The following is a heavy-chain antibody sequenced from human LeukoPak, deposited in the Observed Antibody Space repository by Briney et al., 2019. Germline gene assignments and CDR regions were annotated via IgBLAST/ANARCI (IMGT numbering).Heavy chain of an antibody. Sequence: SETLSLTCTVSGDSINSSDYYWAWIRQPPGEGLEWIGTIYYSGSTYYKSSLKSRLTISVDSSKNQFSLKMISVTAADTAVYHCAGLVVGTATIDYWGQGTLVTVSS. CDR3: AGLVVGTATIDY. CDR2: IYYSGST. V-gene: IGHV4-39*01. CDR1: GDSINSSDYY. D-gene: IGHD2-21*02. J-gene: IGHJ4*02.